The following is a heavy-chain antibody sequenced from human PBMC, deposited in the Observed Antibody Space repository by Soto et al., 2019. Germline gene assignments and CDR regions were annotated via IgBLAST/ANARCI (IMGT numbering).Heavy chain of an antibody. Sequence: GGSLRLSCGASGFSVKRYWMHWVRQAPGKGLVWLSRFGGDENYTDYADSVRGRFTISRDIAKNTIYLQMNSLRAEDAAVYYCGKGKELGVVRYGLDAWGQGTTVTVSS. CDR1: GFSVKRYW. D-gene: IGHD3-3*01. V-gene: IGHV3-74*01. CDR2: FGGDENYT. CDR3: GKGKELGVVRYGLDA. J-gene: IGHJ6*02.